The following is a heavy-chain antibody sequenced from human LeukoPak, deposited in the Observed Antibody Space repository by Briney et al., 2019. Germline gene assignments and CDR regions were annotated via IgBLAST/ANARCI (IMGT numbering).Heavy chain of an antibody. V-gene: IGHV3-48*03. CDR3: ARDRAEMVRGVSISNYYYYYMDV. CDR1: GFTFSSYE. Sequence: SGGSLRLSCAASGFTFSSYEMNWVRQAPGKGLEWVSYISSSGSTIYYADSVKGRFTISRDNAKNSLYLQMNSLRAEDTAVYYCARDRAEMVRGVSISNYYYYYMDVWGKGTTVTISS. D-gene: IGHD3-10*01. J-gene: IGHJ6*03. CDR2: ISSSGSTI.